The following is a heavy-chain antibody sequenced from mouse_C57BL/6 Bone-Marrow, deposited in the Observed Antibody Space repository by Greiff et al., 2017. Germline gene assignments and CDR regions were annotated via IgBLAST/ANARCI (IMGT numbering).Heavy chain of an antibody. CDR2: IDPENGDT. CDR1: GFNIKDDY. Sequence: EVKLQESGAELVRPGASVKLSCTASGFNIKDDYMHWVKQRPEQGLEWIGWIDPENGDTEYASKFQGKATITADTSSNTAYLQLSSLTSEDTAVYYCTTLYYYGSRRRYFDVWGTGTTVTVSS. J-gene: IGHJ1*03. D-gene: IGHD1-1*01. CDR3: TTLYYYGSRRRYFDV. V-gene: IGHV14-4*01.